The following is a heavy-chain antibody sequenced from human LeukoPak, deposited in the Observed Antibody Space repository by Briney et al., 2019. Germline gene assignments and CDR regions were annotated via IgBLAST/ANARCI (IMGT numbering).Heavy chain of an antibody. CDR1: GFTLSSYA. V-gene: IGHV3-30-3*01. CDR3: ARAGYSSSWYYFDY. J-gene: IGHJ4*02. Sequence: PGGSLRLSCAASGFTLSSYAMHWVRQAPGKGLEWVAVISYDGSNKYYADSVKGRFTISRDNSKNTLYLQMNSLRAEDTAVYYCARAGYSSSWYYFDYWGQGTLVTVSS. CDR2: ISYDGSNK. D-gene: IGHD6-13*01.